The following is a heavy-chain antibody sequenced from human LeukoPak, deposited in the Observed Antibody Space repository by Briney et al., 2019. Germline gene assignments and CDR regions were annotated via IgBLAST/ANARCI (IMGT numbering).Heavy chain of an antibody. J-gene: IGHJ4*02. Sequence: GGSLRLSCAASGFTVSSNYMSWVRQAPGNGLEWVSVIYSGGSTYYADSVKGRFTISRDNSKNTLYLQMNSLRAEDTAVYYCARDRGVTTWLDYWGQGTLVTVSS. V-gene: IGHV3-66*01. CDR1: GFTVSSNY. CDR3: ARDRGVTTWLDY. CDR2: IYSGGST. D-gene: IGHD4-17*01.